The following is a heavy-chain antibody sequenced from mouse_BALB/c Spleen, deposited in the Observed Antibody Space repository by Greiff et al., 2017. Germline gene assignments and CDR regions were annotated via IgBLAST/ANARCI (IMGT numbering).Heavy chain of an antibody. V-gene: IGHV7-3*02. J-gene: IGHJ4*01. CDR1: GFTFTDYY. CDR2: IRNKANGYTT. Sequence: EVQLVESGGGLVQPGGSLRLSCATSGFTFTDYYMSWVRQPPGKALEWLGFIRNKANGYTTEYSASVKGRFTISRDNSQSILYLQMNTLRAEDSATYYCARDSPLLRLHSAMDYWGQGTSVTVSS. D-gene: IGHD1-2*01. CDR3: ARDSPLLRLHSAMDY.